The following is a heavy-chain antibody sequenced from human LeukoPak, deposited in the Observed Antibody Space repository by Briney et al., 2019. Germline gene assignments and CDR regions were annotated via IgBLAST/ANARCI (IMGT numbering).Heavy chain of an antibody. V-gene: IGHV3-11*04. J-gene: IGHJ4*02. CDR2: ISSSGSTI. Sequence: GGSLRLSCAASGFTFSDYYMSWIRQAPGKGLEWVSYISSSGSTIYYADSVKGRFTISRDNSKNTLYLQMNSLRAEDTAVYYCARDLPRGYCSSTSCYTGYGGTFDYWGQGTLVTVSS. CDR3: ARDLPRGYCSSTSCYTGYGGTFDY. CDR1: GFTFSDYY. D-gene: IGHD2-2*02.